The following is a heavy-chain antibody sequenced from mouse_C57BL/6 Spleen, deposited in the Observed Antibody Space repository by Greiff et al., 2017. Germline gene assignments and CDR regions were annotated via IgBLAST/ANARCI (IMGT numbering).Heavy chain of an antibody. V-gene: IGHV5-17*01. CDR2: ISSGSSTI. D-gene: IGHD4-1*01. J-gene: IGHJ2*01. CDR3: AREGTGTSYYFDY. CDR1: GFTFSDYG. Sequence: EVHLVESGGGLVKPGGSLKLSCAASGFTFSDYGMHWVRQAPEKGLEWVAYISSGSSTIYYADTVKGRFTISRDNAKNTLFLQMTSLRSEDTAMYYCAREGTGTSYYFDYWGQGTTLTVSS.